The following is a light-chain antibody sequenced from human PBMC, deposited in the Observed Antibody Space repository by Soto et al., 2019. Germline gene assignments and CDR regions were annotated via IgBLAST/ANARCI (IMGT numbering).Light chain of an antibody. V-gene: IGKV3-20*01. CDR3: HQYGVLPKT. Sequence: EIVLTQSPGTVSLSPGDRATLSCRASQSISANYLAWYQQKPGQAPRLLIYGVSIRATGIPDRFAGSGSGPDFTLTISRLEPEDFAVYYCHQYGVLPKTFGQGTKV. CDR1: QSISANY. CDR2: GVS. J-gene: IGKJ1*01.